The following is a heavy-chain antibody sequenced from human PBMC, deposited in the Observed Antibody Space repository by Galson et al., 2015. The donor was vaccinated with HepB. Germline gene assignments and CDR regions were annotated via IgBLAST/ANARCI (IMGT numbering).Heavy chain of an antibody. J-gene: IGHJ3*02. Sequence: CAISGDSVSSNSAAWNWIRQSPSRGLEWLGRTYYRSKWYNDYAVSVKSRITINPDTSENQFSLQLNSVTPEDTAVYYCARDLGEKQQLVQAENAFDIWGQGTMVTVSS. CDR1: GDSVSSNSAA. CDR2: TYYRSKWYN. D-gene: IGHD6-13*01. CDR3: ARDLGEKQQLVQAENAFDI. V-gene: IGHV6-1*01.